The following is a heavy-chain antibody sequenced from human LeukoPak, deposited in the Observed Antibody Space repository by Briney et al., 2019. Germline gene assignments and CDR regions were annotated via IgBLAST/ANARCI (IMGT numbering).Heavy chain of an antibody. Sequence: ASVKVSCKASGYTFTGYYMHWVRQAPGQGLEWMGWINPNSGGTNYAQKIQGRVTMTRDTSISTAYMELSRLRSDDTAVYYCARDDSSGYIDYWGQGTLVTVSS. D-gene: IGHD3-22*01. V-gene: IGHV1-2*02. CDR1: GYTFTGYY. CDR2: INPNSGGT. J-gene: IGHJ4*02. CDR3: ARDDSSGYIDY.